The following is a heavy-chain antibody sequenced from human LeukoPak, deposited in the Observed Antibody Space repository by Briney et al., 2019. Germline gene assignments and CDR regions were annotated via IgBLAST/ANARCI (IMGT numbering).Heavy chain of an antibody. CDR1: GYTFTGYY. CDR3: ARARGVSTGYRPIDY. Sequence: ASVKVSCKAPGYTFTGYYMHWVRQAPGQGLEWMGRINPNSGGTNYAQKFQGRVTMTRDTSISTAYMELSRLRSDDTAVYYCARARGVSTGYRPIDYWGQGTLVTVSS. V-gene: IGHV1-2*06. J-gene: IGHJ4*02. D-gene: IGHD3-22*01. CDR2: INPNSGGT.